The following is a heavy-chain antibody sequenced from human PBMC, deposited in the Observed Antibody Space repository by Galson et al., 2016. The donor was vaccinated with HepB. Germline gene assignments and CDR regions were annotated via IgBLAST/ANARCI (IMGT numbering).Heavy chain of an antibody. J-gene: IGHJ4*02. CDR3: ARDPAFGALDY. D-gene: IGHD3-10*01. CDR1: GFSFSNSW. Sequence: SLRLSCAVSGFSFSNSWMTWVRQAPEKGLEWVADINADGSWRAYMDSVKGRFTISRDNVNNLLYLQMSGLRVGDTALYFCARDPAFGALDYWGQGALVTVSS. CDR2: INADGSWR. V-gene: IGHV3-7*01.